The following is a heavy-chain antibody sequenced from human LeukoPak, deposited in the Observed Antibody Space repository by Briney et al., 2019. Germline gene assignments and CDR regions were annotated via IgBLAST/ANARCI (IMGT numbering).Heavy chain of an antibody. D-gene: IGHD6-13*01. CDR2: IYYSGST. J-gene: IGHJ4*02. Sequence: SQTLSLTCTVSGGSISSGDYYWSWIRQPPGKGLEWIGSIYYSGSTYYNPSLKSRVTISVDTSKNQFSLKLSSVTAADTAVYYCARRGIAAQDDYWGQGTLVTVSS. V-gene: IGHV4-39*01. CDR1: GGSISSGDYY. CDR3: ARRGIAAQDDY.